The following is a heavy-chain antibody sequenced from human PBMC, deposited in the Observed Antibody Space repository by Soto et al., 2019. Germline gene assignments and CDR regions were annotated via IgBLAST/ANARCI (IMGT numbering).Heavy chain of an antibody. Sequence: ASVKVSCKASGYTFTGYYMHWVRQAPGQGLEWMGWINPNSGGTNYAQKFQGRVTMTRDTSISTAYMELGRLRSDDTAVYYCARSGGSSGWYSIDYWGQGTLVTVSS. CDR1: GYTFTGYY. J-gene: IGHJ4*02. D-gene: IGHD6-19*01. CDR2: INPNSGGT. CDR3: ARSGGSSGWYSIDY. V-gene: IGHV1-2*02.